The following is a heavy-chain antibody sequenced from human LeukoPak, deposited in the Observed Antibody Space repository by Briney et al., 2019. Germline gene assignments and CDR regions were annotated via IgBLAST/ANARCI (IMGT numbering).Heavy chain of an antibody. CDR2: ISWNSGSI. CDR3: AQDMWENHMVRGGTFDY. J-gene: IGHJ4*02. CDR1: GFTFDDYA. D-gene: IGHD3-10*01. V-gene: IGHV3-9*01. Sequence: GGSLRLSCAASGFTFDDYAMHWVRQAPGKGLEWVSGISWNSGSIGYADSVKGRFTIFRDNAKHSLYLQMNRLRAEDTALYYCAQDMWENHMVRGGTFDYWGRGTLVTVSS.